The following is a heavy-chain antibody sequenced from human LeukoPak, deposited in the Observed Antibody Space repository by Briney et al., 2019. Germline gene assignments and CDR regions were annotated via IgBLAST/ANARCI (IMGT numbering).Heavy chain of an antibody. CDR2: TSYSGTT. D-gene: IGHD5-12*01. V-gene: IGHV4-39*01. Sequence: PSETLSLTCTVSGGSISSSSYYWGWIRQPPGKGLEWIGSTSYSGTTHSNPSLKSRVTISVDTSKNQFSLRLTSVSAADTSVYYCARHRRGYGDAFDFWGQGTVVIVSS. J-gene: IGHJ3*01. CDR1: GGSISSSSYY. CDR3: ARHRRGYGDAFDF.